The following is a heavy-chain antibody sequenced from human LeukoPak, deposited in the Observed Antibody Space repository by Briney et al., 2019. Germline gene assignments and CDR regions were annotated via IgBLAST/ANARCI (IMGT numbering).Heavy chain of an antibody. CDR2: ISWNSGSI. D-gene: IGHD1-26*01. V-gene: IGHV3-9*01. CDR1: EFTFDDYA. Sequence: GGSLRLSCAASEFTFDDYAMHWVRQAPGKGLEWVSGISWNSGSIGYADSVKGRFTISRDNAKNSLYLQMNSLRAEDTALYYCAKDVGATGLFDYWGQGTLVTVSS. CDR3: AKDVGATGLFDY. J-gene: IGHJ4*02.